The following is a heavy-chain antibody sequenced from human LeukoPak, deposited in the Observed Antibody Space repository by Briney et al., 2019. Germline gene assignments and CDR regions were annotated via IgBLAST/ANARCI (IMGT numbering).Heavy chain of an antibody. CDR2: ISSGSSYI. CDR1: GFTFRTYT. CDR3: ARDYGGYDSSVY. V-gene: IGHV3-21*01. D-gene: IGHD5-12*01. Sequence: GGSLRLSCAASGFTFRTYTMNWVRQAPGKGLEWVSSISSGSSYIYYADSVKGRFTISRDNAKNSLFLQMNSLGAEDTAVYYCARDYGGYDSSVYWGQGSLVTVSS. J-gene: IGHJ4*02.